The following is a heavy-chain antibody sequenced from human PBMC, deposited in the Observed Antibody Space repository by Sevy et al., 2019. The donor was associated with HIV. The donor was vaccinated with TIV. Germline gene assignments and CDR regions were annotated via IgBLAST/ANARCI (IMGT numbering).Heavy chain of an antibody. V-gene: IGHV3-7*01. CDR2: INQAGSDK. CDR1: GFTFSDSW. D-gene: IGHD2-15*01. CDR3: AGGGFLSRY. Sequence: GGSLRLSCAASGFTFSDSWMTWVRQGPGKGLEWVANINQAGSDKYYVDSVRGRFTISRDNAKNSLYLQMNILRVEDTALYYCAGGGFLSRYWGQGSLVTVSS. J-gene: IGHJ4*02.